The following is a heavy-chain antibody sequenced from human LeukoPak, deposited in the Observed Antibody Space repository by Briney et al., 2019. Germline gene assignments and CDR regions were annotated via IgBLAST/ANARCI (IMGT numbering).Heavy chain of an antibody. Sequence: SETLSLTCAVYGGSFSGYYWSWIRQPPGKGLEWIGEINHSGSTNYNPSLKSRVTISVDTSKNRFSLKLSSVTAADTAVYYCARKYSGYDPPDYWGQGTLVTVSS. D-gene: IGHD5-12*01. CDR2: INHSGST. V-gene: IGHV4-34*01. CDR3: ARKYSGYDPPDY. CDR1: GGSFSGYY. J-gene: IGHJ4*02.